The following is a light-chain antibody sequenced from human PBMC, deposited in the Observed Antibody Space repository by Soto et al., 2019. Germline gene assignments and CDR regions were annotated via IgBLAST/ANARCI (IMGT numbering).Light chain of an antibody. CDR3: QSYDSLSGSRV. CDR2: GNS. J-gene: IGLJ2*01. Sequence: QSALTQPPSVSGAPGQRVTISCTGSSSNIGAGYDVHWYQQLPGTAPKLLIYGNSNRPSGVPDRFSGSKSGTSASLAITGLQAEDEADYYCQSYDSLSGSRVFGGGTKLTVL. V-gene: IGLV1-40*01. CDR1: SSNIGAGYD.